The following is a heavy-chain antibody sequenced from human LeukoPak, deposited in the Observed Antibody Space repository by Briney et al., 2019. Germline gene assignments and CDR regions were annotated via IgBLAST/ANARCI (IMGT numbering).Heavy chain of an antibody. V-gene: IGHV4-30-2*01. CDR1: GGSISSGGYS. CDR3: ASQYGGIDY. J-gene: IGHJ4*02. D-gene: IGHD4-23*01. CDR2: IYHSGST. Sequence: SQTLSLTCAVSGGSISSGGYSWSWIRQPPGKGLEWIGYIYHSGSTYYNPSLKSRVTISVDRSKNQFSLKLCSVTAADTAVYYCASQYGGIDYWGQGTLVTVSS.